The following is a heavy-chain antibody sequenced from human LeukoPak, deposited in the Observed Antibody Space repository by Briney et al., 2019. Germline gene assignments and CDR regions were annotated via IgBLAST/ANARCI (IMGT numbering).Heavy chain of an antibody. V-gene: IGHV4-59*01. CDR2: IYYSGST. CDR3: ARARYYNYAFDI. CDR1: GGSISSYY. J-gene: IGHJ3*02. D-gene: IGHD1-1*01. Sequence: PSETLSLTCTVSGGSISSYYWSWIRQPPGKGLEWIGYIYYSGSTNYNPSLKSRVTISVDTSKSQFSLKLSSVTAADTAVYYCARARYYNYAFDIWGQGTMVTVSS.